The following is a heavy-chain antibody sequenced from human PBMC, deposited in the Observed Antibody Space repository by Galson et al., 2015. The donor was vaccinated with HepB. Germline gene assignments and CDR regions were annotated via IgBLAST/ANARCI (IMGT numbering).Heavy chain of an antibody. CDR1: GLAFSTYA. Sequence: SLRLSCAASGLAFSTYAFHWVRQAPGKGLEWVSLISYDGNNKFYADSVKGRFTISRDNSKDTLYLLMDTLRPEDTAVYYCAMTTGDHWGQGILVTVSS. CDR3: AMTTGDH. D-gene: IGHD4-17*01. CDR2: ISYDGNNK. V-gene: IGHV3-30-3*01. J-gene: IGHJ4*02.